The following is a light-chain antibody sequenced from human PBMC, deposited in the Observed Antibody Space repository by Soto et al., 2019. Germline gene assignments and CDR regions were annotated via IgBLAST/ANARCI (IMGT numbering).Light chain of an antibody. CDR3: QQYANLPLT. J-gene: IGKJ3*01. Sequence: DIQMTQSPSSLSASVGDRVTITCQASDDISNYLNWYQQKPGKAPKVLIYDASHLESGVPSRFSGGGSGTEFTFTSNSLQAEDIATYYCQQYANLPLTFGPGTKVDIK. V-gene: IGKV1-33*01. CDR2: DAS. CDR1: DDISNY.